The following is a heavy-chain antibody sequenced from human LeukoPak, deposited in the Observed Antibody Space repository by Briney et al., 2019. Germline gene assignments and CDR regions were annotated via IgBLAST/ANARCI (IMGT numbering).Heavy chain of an antibody. CDR3: ARVQGYCSGGSCAGGEGFDY. CDR1: GFTFSSYW. Sequence: GGSLRLSCAASGFTFSSYWMSWVRQAPGKGLEWVANIKQDGSEKYYVDSVKGRFTISRDNAKNSLYLQMNSLRAEDTAVYYCARVQGYCSGGSCAGGEGFDYWGQGTLVTVSS. D-gene: IGHD2-15*01. V-gene: IGHV3-7*01. CDR2: IKQDGSEK. J-gene: IGHJ4*02.